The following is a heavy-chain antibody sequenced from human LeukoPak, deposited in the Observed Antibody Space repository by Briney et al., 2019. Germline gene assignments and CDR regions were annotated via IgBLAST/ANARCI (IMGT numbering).Heavy chain of an antibody. Sequence: ASVKVSCXASGYTFTGCYMHWGRQAPGPGLEWMGWINPNSGGTNYVQKFQGRVTMNRDTSISTAYMELSRLRSGDTAVYYCARDRDSSGYYLGWFDPWGQGTLVTVSS. V-gene: IGHV1-2*02. D-gene: IGHD3-22*01. CDR1: GYTFTGCY. J-gene: IGHJ5*02. CDR2: INPNSGGT. CDR3: ARDRDSSGYYLGWFDP.